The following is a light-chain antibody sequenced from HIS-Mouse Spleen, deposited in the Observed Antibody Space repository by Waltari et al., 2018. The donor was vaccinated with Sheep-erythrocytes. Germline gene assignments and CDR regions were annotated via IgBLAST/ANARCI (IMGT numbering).Light chain of an antibody. CDR3: QQYYSTPYT. Sequence: DIVMTQSPDSLAVSLGGRAIINGQSSPSVLYSSNNKNYLAWYQQKPGQPPKLLIYWASTRESGVPDRFSGSGSGTDFTLTISSLQAEDVAVYYCQQYYSTPYTFGQGTKLEIK. CDR2: WAS. V-gene: IGKV4-1*01. J-gene: IGKJ2*01. CDR1: PSVLYSSNNKNY.